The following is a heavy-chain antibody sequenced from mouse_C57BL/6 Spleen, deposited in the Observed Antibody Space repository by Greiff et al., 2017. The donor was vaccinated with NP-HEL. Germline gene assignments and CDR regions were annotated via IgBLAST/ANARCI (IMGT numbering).Heavy chain of an antibody. V-gene: IGHV3-1*01. CDR1: GYSITSGYD. CDR3: ARDYRWYFDV. J-gene: IGHJ1*03. CDR2: ISYSGST. D-gene: IGHD5-5*01. Sequence: EVQGVESGPGMVKPSQSLSLTCTVTGYSITSGYDWHWIRHFPGNKLEWMGYISYSGSTNYNPSLKSRISITHDTSKNHFFLKLNSVTTEDTATYYCARDYRWYFDVWGTGTTVTVSS.